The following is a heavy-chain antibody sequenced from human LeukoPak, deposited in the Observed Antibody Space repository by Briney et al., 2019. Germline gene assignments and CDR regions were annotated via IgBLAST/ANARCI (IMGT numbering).Heavy chain of an antibody. Sequence: SETLSLTCAVYVGSFSGYYWSWIRQPPGKGLEWIGEINHSGSTNYNPSLKSRVTISVDTSKNQFSLKLSSVTAADTAVYYCAREGLIAAAGNDAFDIWGQGTMVTVSS. D-gene: IGHD6-13*01. V-gene: IGHV4-34*01. CDR3: AREGLIAAAGNDAFDI. J-gene: IGHJ3*02. CDR1: VGSFSGYY. CDR2: INHSGST.